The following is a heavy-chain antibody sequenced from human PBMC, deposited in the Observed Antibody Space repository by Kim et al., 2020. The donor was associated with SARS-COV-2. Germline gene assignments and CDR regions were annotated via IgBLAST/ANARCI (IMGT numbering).Heavy chain of an antibody. CDR3: ARSPITMIVVVTHFDI. V-gene: IGHV4-31*02. J-gene: IGHJ3*02. D-gene: IGHD3-22*01. Sequence: RKGRVNISVDTSKNQFSLKLSSVTAAETAVYYCARSPITMIVVVTHFDIWGQGTMVTVSS.